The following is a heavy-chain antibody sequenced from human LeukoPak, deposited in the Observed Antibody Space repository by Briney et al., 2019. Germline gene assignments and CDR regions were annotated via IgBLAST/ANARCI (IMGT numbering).Heavy chain of an antibody. V-gene: IGHV1-18*01. CDR2: ISTYNGNT. Sequence: EASVKVSCKASGYSFSRYGISWVRQAPGQGLEWMGWISTYNGNTNYAQKFQGRVTMTTDTSTSTAYMELRSLRSDDTAVYYCARDCWDSGWYLVDYWGQGTLVTVSS. J-gene: IGHJ4*01. D-gene: IGHD6-19*01. CDR3: ARDCWDSGWYLVDY. CDR1: GYSFSRYG.